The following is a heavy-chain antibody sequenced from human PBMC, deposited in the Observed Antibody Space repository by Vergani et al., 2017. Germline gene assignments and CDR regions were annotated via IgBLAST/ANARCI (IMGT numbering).Heavy chain of an antibody. J-gene: IGHJ4*02. CDR1: GGSINSHNYY. V-gene: IGHV4-61*02. CDR3: ARGSCRGDSCCMAHFDS. Sequence: QVQLQESGPALVKPSQTLSLTCTVSGGSINSHNYYWSWIRQPAGKGLEWIGRIHTSGSTNYNPSLKSRVTMSEDTSKNQFSLNLTSVTAADTAVYFCARGSCRGDSCCMAHFDSWGQGILVTVSS. D-gene: IGHD2-21*01. CDR2: IHTSGST.